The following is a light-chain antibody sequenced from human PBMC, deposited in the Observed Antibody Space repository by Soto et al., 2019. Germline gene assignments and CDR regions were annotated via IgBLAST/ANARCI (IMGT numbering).Light chain of an antibody. CDR1: SSDVGGYNY. Sequence: SALTQPASVSGSPGQSITISCTGTSSDVGGYNYVSWYQQHPGKAPKLIIYEVSNRPSGVSNRFSGSKSGNTASLTISGLQAEDEADYYCTSFSSSTSLYVFGTGTKVTV. J-gene: IGLJ1*01. V-gene: IGLV2-14*01. CDR3: TSFSSSTSLYV. CDR2: EVS.